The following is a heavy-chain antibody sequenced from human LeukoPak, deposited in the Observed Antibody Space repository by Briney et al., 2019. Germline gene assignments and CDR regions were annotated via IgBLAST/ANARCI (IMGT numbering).Heavy chain of an antibody. CDR1: GGSISSYY. J-gene: IGHJ4*02. CDR3: ARSDKHYYDSSGYPR. Sequence: PSETLSLTCTVSGGSISSYYWSWIRQPPGKGLEWRGYIYYSGSTNYNPSLNSRVTISVDTSKNQFSLKLSSVTAADTAVYYCARSDKHYYDSSGYPRWGQGTLVTVSS. D-gene: IGHD3-22*01. CDR2: IYYSGST. V-gene: IGHV4-59*01.